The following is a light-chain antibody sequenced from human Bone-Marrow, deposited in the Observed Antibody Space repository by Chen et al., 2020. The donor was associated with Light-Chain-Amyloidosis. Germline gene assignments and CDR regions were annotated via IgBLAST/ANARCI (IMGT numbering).Light chain of an antibody. CDR3: QVWDRSSDRPV. V-gene: IGLV3-21*02. CDR1: NIGSTS. Sequence: SYVLTQPSSGSVAPGQTATIACGGNNIGSTSVHWYQQTPGRAPLLVVYDDSDRPSGIPERLSGSNSGNTATLTISRVEAGDEADYYCQVWDRSSDRPVFGGGTKLTVL. J-gene: IGLJ3*02. CDR2: DDS.